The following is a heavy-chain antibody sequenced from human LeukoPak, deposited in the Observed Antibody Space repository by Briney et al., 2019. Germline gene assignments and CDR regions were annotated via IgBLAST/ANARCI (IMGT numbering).Heavy chain of an antibody. CDR1: GGSISSGSYY. J-gene: IGHJ4*02. Sequence: SSETLSLTCTVSGGSISSGSYYWSWIRLPAWKGLEWIGRIYTSGSTNYNPSLKSRVTISVDTSKNQFSLRLSSVTAADTAVYYCASGLSDSSGYYGLDYWGQGTLVTVSS. D-gene: IGHD3-22*01. CDR3: ASGLSDSSGYYGLDY. CDR2: IYTSGST. V-gene: IGHV4-61*02.